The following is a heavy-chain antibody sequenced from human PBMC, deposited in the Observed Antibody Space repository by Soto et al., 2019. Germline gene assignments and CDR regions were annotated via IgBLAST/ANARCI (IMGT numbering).Heavy chain of an antibody. J-gene: IGHJ4*02. CDR3: AITHGSGSDFDY. Sequence: SETLSLTCAVYGGSFSGYYLSWIRQPPGKGLEWIGEINYSGSTNYNPSLKGRVTISVDTSKNQFSLKLSSVTAADTAVYYCAITHGSGSDFDYWGQGTLVTVSS. CDR1: GGSFSGYY. CDR2: INYSGST. V-gene: IGHV4-34*01. D-gene: IGHD3-10*01.